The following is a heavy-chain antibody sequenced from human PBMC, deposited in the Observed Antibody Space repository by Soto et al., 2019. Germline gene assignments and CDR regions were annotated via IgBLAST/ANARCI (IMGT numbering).Heavy chain of an antibody. Sequence: EVQLVESGGGLVQPGGSLKLSCAASGFTFSGSTIHWVRQTSGKGLEWVGRIPSKTNTYATAYAASVKGRFTISRDDSKSTAYLQVNSLKTEDTAVYYCTRQHLDVPVASAIDYWGQGTLVTVSS. CDR2: IPSKTNTYAT. D-gene: IGHD6-19*01. CDR1: GFTFSGST. CDR3: TRQHLDVPVASAIDY. V-gene: IGHV3-73*02. J-gene: IGHJ4*02.